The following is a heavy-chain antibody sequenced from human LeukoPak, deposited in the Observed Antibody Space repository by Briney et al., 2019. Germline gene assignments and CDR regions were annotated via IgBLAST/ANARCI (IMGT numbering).Heavy chain of an antibody. CDR1: GFTFSSYA. Sequence: GGSLRLSCAASGFTFSSYAMSWVRQAPGKGLEWVSAISGSGGSTYYADSVKGRFTISRDNSKNTLYLQMNSLRAEDTAVYYCARDTPLSGLGYCSSTSCYNYYGMDVWGQGTTVTVSS. D-gene: IGHD2-2*02. J-gene: IGHJ6*02. CDR3: ARDTPLSGLGYCSSTSCYNYYGMDV. CDR2: ISGSGGST. V-gene: IGHV3-23*01.